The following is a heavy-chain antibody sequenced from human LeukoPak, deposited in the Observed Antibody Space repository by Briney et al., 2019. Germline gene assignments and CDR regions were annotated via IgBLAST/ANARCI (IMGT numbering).Heavy chain of an antibody. CDR3: ARVRCSGGSCYTGFDC. V-gene: IGHV1-69*04. CDR1: GGTFSSYA. Sequence: SVKVSCKASGGTFSSYAISWVRQAPGQGLEWMGRIIPILGIANYAQKFQGRVTITADKSTSTAYMELSSLRSEDTAVYFCARVRCSGGSCYTGFDCWGQGTLVTVSS. CDR2: IIPILGIA. D-gene: IGHD2-15*01. J-gene: IGHJ4*02.